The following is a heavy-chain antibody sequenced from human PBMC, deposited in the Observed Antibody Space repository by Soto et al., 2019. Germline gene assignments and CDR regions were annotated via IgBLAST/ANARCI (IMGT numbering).Heavy chain of an antibody. V-gene: IGHV5-51*01. J-gene: IGHJ4*02. CDR1: VYSFSSHW. CDR2: IYPGDSDT. CDR3: ARRHYTRSSSWDFDF. Sequence: PGESLKISCKGSVYSFSSHWIGWVRQMPGKGLEWMGIIYPGDSDTEYSPSFQGQVTFSADKSLTTAYLQWSSLKASDTAIYYCARRHYTRSSSWDFDFWGQGTQVTVSS. D-gene: IGHD6-6*01.